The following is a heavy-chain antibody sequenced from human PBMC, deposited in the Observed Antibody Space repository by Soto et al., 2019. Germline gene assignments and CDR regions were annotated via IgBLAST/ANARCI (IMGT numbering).Heavy chain of an antibody. CDR1: GFTFKTYG. Sequence: GGSLRLSCAASGFTFKTYGMHWVRQVPGKGLEWVASISYDGRNKNYADSVKGRFTISRDNSKNTLNLQMNSLRAEDTAVFYCAKEGLGYCSGGNCYSGAFDIWGRGTMVTVSS. V-gene: IGHV3-30*18. J-gene: IGHJ3*02. CDR2: ISYDGRNK. D-gene: IGHD2-15*01. CDR3: AKEGLGYCSGGNCYSGAFDI.